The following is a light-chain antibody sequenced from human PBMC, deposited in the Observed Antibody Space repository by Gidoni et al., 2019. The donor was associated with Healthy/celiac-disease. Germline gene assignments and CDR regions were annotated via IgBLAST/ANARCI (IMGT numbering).Light chain of an antibody. Sequence: ESVLTQSPATLSLSPGERATLSCRASQSVSSYLAWYHQKPGQAPRLLIYDASNRATGIPARFSGSGSGTDFTLTISSLEPEDFAVYYCQQRSNWPLTFGGGTKVEIK. J-gene: IGKJ4*01. CDR2: DAS. CDR1: QSVSSY. V-gene: IGKV3-11*01. CDR3: QQRSNWPLT.